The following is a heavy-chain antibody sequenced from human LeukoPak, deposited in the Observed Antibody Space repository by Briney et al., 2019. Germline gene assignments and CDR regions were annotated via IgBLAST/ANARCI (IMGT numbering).Heavy chain of an antibody. CDR1: GGSISSYY. CDR3: ARDTAAWGVSD. CDR2: IYYSGST. J-gene: IGHJ4*02. D-gene: IGHD6-13*01. V-gene: IGHV4-59*01. Sequence: PSETLSLTCTVSGGSISSYYWSWIRQPPGKGLEWIGYIYYSGSTNYNPSLKSRVTISVDTSKNQFSLKLSSVTAADTAVYYCARDTAAWGVSDWGQGTLVTVSS.